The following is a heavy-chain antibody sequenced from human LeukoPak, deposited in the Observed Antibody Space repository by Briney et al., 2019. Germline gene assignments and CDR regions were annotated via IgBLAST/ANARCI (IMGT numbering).Heavy chain of an antibody. CDR2: INPNSGGT. Sequence: ASVKVSCKASGYTFTGYYMHWVRQAPGQGLEWMGWINPNSGGTNYAQKFQCRVTMTRDTSISTAYMELSRLRSDDTAVYYCARAAIRSSAGYCSGGSCYFSYWGQGTLVTVSS. CDR3: ARAAIRSSAGYCSGGSCYFSY. D-gene: IGHD2-15*01. CDR1: GYTFTGYY. V-gene: IGHV1-2*02. J-gene: IGHJ4*02.